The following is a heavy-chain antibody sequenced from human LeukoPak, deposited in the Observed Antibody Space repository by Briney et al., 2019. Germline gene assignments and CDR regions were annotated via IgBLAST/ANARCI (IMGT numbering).Heavy chain of an antibody. D-gene: IGHD3-10*01. CDR1: GGSFSGYY. J-gene: IGHJ6*03. Sequence: SETLSLTCAVYGGSFSGYYWSWIRQPPGKGLEWSGEINHSGSTNYNPSLKSRVTISVDTSKNQFSLKLSSVTAADTAVYYCARHRHRNDNYYYGSGSYYRYYYYYMDVWGKGTTVTISS. CDR2: INHSGST. V-gene: IGHV4-34*01. CDR3: ARHRHRNDNYYYGSGSYYRYYYYYMDV.